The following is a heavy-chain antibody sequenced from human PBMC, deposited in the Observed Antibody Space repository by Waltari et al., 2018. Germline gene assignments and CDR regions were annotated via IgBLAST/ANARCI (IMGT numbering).Heavy chain of an antibody. CDR2: IYTSGST. Sequence: QVQLQESGPGLVKPSETLSLTCTVSGGSISSYYWSWIRQPPGKGLEWIGYIYTSGSTNYNPSLKSRVTISVDTSKNQFSLKLSSVTAADTAVYYCARIPSSKYSYGVYWYFDLWGHGTLVTVSS. J-gene: IGHJ2*01. V-gene: IGHV4-4*09. D-gene: IGHD5-18*01. CDR1: GGSISSYY. CDR3: ARIPSSKYSYGVYWYFDL.